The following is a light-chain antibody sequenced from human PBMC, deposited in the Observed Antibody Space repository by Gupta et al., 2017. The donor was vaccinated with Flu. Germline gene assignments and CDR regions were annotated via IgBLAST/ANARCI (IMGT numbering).Light chain of an antibody. CDR3: HQYDDLPPT. J-gene: IGKJ5*01. CDR1: RPINYS. V-gene: IGKV1-33*01. Sequence: ARIPITVQATRPINYSLNLYPQKPGNALNLLIFDASKWEAAVSSTFSGSGSVTDFTLTPTSPQPEEMATYYCHQYDDLPPTFGPGTRLDIK. CDR2: DAS.